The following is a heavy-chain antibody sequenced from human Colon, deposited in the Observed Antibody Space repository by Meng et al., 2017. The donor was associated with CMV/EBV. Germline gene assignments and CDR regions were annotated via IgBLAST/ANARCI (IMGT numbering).Heavy chain of an antibody. CDR1: GFTFSSYA. V-gene: IGHV3-30-3*01. D-gene: IGHD1-26*01. CDR3: ARDKRRGALVGATGGFDY. J-gene: IGHJ4*02. CDR2: ISYDGSNK. Sequence: GGSLRLSCAASGFTFSSYAMHWVRQAPGKGLEWVAVISYDGSNKYYADSVKGRFTISRDNSKNTLYLQMNSLRAEDTAVYYCARDKRRGALVGATGGFDYWGQGTLVTVSS.